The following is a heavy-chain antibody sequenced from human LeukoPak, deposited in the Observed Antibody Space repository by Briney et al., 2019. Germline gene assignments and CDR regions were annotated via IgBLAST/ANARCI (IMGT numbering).Heavy chain of an antibody. CDR1: GFTFTRFN. V-gene: IGHV3-21*01. Sequence: GGSLRLSCAASGFTFTRFNMNWVRQAPGKGLEWVSSISSSSSYIYYADSVKGRFTISRDNAKNSLYLQMNSLRAEDTAVYYCARERSSGWYFDYWGQGTLVTASS. D-gene: IGHD6-19*01. J-gene: IGHJ4*02. CDR2: ISSSSSYI. CDR3: ARERSSGWYFDY.